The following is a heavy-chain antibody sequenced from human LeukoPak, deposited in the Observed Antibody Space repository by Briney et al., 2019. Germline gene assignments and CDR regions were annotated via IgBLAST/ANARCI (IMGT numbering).Heavy chain of an antibody. CDR3: ARGERWLQRIDY. CDR1: GGSFIGYY. V-gene: IGHV4-34*01. J-gene: IGHJ4*02. CDR2: INHSGST. D-gene: IGHD5-24*01. Sequence: SETLSLTCAVYGGSFIGYYWSWIRQPPGKGLEWIGEINHSGSTNYDPSLKSRVTISVDTSKNQFSLKLSSVTAADTAVYYCARGERWLQRIDYWGQGTLVTVSS.